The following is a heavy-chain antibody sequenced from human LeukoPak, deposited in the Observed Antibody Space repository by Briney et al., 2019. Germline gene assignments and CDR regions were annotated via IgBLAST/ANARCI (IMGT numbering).Heavy chain of an antibody. Sequence: SETLSLTCTVSGYSISSGYYWGWIRQPPGKGLEWIGSTYHSGSTYYNPSLKSRVTISVDTSKNQFSLKLSSVTAADTAVYYCARERGGYSSSSGFDYWGQGTLVTVSS. CDR2: TYHSGST. V-gene: IGHV4-38-2*02. CDR1: GYSISSGYY. D-gene: IGHD6-6*01. J-gene: IGHJ4*02. CDR3: ARERGGYSSSSGFDY.